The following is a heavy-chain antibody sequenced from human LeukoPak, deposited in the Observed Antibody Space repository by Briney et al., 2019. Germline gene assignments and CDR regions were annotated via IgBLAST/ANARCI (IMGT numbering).Heavy chain of an antibody. Sequence: GGSLRLSCAASGVTVSSNYMSWVRQAPGKGLEWVSVIYSGGSTYYADSVKGRFTISRDNSKNTPYLQMNSLRAEDTAVYYCASSVVPAAVLTYYYYYMDVWGKGTTVTVSS. CDR2: IYSGGST. CDR1: GVTVSSNY. D-gene: IGHD2-2*01. J-gene: IGHJ6*03. V-gene: IGHV3-53*01. CDR3: ASSVVPAAVLTYYYYYMDV.